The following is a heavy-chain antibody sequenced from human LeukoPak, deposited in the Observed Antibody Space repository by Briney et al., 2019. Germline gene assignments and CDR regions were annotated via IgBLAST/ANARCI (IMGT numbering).Heavy chain of an antibody. CDR1: GYTFTNYA. CDR3: VRGGPNSGGWTLDY. V-gene: IGHV1-3*03. CDR2: INGDNPNT. Sequence: GASVKLSCKTSGYTFTNYAIHWVRQAPGQSLEWIGCINGDNPNTQYSPKFQGRVIITRDTSARTAYMGLSSLTSEDMGVFYCVRGGPNSGGWTLDYWGQGTLVTVSS. J-gene: IGHJ4*02. D-gene: IGHD6-19*01.